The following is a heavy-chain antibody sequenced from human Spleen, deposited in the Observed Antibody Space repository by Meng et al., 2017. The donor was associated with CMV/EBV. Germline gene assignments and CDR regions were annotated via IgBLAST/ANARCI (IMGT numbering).Heavy chain of an antibody. D-gene: IGHD3-22*01. Sequence: GGSLRLSCKGSGYSFSNYWIAWVRQTPGKGLEWMGMLYPGDSDIRYSPSFQGQVTFSVDRSISTAYLQWSSLKASDTAMYYCARLDYLESSGYRSRYHWFDPWGQGALVTVSS. J-gene: IGHJ5*02. CDR1: GYSFSNYW. CDR3: ARLDYLESSGYRSRYHWFDP. V-gene: IGHV5-51*01. CDR2: LYPGDSDI.